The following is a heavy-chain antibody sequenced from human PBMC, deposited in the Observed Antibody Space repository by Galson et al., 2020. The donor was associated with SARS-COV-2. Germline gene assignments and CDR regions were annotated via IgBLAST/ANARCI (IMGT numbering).Heavy chain of an antibody. J-gene: IGHJ5*02. CDR3: ARGPTYYYGSGSYYKDRWFDP. CDR2: INHSGST. V-gene: IGHV4-34*01. D-gene: IGHD3-10*01. Sequence: ETLSLTCAVYGGSFSGYYWSWIRQPPGKGLEWIGEINHSGSTNYNPSLKSRVTISVDTSKNQFSLKLSSVTAADTAVYYCARGPTYYYGSGSYYKDRWFDPWGQGTLVTVSS. CDR1: GGSFSGYY.